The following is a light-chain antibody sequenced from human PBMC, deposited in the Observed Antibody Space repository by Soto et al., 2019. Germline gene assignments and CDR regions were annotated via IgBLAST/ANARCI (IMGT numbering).Light chain of an antibody. V-gene: IGKV3-15*01. Sequence: EIVLTQSPSTLSGSAGEGVTLSCGASQSVDINLAWYQQKPGQAPRLLIYGASTRATDMPGRFSGRGAGAEFTLTISSLQTEDFATYYCQQSYSTPRTFGQGTKVDIK. J-gene: IGKJ1*01. CDR1: QSVDIN. CDR3: QQSYSTPRT. CDR2: GAS.